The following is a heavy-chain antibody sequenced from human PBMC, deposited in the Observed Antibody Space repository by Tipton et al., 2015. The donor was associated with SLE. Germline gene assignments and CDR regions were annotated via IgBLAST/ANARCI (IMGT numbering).Heavy chain of an antibody. V-gene: IGHV3-48*04. CDR2: ISSSGSTI. CDR1: GFTFSSYS. Sequence: SLRLSCAASGFTFSSYSMNWVRQAPGKGLEWVSYISSSGSTIYYADSVKGRFTISRDNAKNSLYLQMNSLRAEDTAVYYCARGPWGSSGWDHFDYWGQGTLVTVSS. J-gene: IGHJ4*02. D-gene: IGHD6-19*01. CDR3: ARGPWGSSGWDHFDY.